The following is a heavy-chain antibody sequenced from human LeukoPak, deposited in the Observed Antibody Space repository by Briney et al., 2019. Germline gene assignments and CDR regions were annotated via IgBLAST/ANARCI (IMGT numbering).Heavy chain of an antibody. CDR2: IYHSGST. CDR1: GYSISSGYY. D-gene: IGHD3-16*02. CDR3: ARRTMITFGGVIVRHNWFDH. V-gene: IGHV4-38-2*01. J-gene: IGHJ5*02. Sequence: SETLCLTCAVSGYSISSGYYWGWIRQPPGKGLELIGSIYHSGSTYYNPSLKSRVTISVDTSKNQFSLKLSSVTAADTAVYYCARRTMITFGGVIVRHNWFDHWGQGTLVTVSS.